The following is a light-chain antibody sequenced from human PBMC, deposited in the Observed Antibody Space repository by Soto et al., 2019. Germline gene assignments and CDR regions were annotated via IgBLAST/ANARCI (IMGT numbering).Light chain of an antibody. J-gene: IGKJ5*01. CDR3: QQYNNWPLT. CDR1: QNVDSN. CDR2: GAS. Sequence: EIVLTQSPATLSLSPGERATLSCRASQNVDSNYLAWYQQKPGQAPRLLIYGASSRATGIPVRFSGSGSGTEFTLTISSLQSEDFAVYYCQQYNNWPLTFGQGTRLEIK. V-gene: IGKV3-15*01.